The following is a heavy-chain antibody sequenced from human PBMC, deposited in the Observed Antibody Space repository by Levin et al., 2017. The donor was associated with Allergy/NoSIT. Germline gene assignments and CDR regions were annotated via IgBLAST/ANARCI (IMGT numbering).Heavy chain of an antibody. J-gene: IGHJ4*02. V-gene: IGHV3-30*04. Sequence: GGSLRLSCAASGFTFSNYPMHWVRQAPGKGLEWVAVISDDGRDKHYADSVKGRFTISRDNSKNTLYLQMNSQRVEDTAVYYCARDRNIAAADYYFDYWGQGTLVTVSS. D-gene: IGHD6-13*01. CDR3: ARDRNIAAADYYFDY. CDR1: GFTFSNYP. CDR2: ISDDGRDK.